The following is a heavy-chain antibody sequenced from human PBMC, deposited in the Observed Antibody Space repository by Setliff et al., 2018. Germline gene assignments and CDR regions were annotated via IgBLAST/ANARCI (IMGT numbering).Heavy chain of an antibody. D-gene: IGHD6-19*01. V-gene: IGHV1-18*01. J-gene: IGHJ4*02. CDR2: ISAYNGNT. CDR3: ARGHSSSIAVAGTSFDY. CDR1: GYTFTSYG. Sequence: ASVKVSCKASGYTFTSYGISWVRQAPGQGLEWMGWISAYNGNTNYAQKLQGRVTMTTDTSTSTAYMELRSHRSDDTAVYYCARGHSSSIAVAGTSFDYWGQGTLVTVSS.